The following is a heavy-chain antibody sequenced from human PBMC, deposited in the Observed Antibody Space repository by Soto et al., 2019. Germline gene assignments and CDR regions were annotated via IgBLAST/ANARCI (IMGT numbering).Heavy chain of an antibody. Sequence: GGSLRLSCAASGFTFSNVWMSWVRQAPGKGLEWVGRIRSRTDGVTPDYGAPVKGRFTMSRHDSKDILYLQMNSLKTEDTAVYYCTTVHGAFDIWGQGTMVTVSS. CDR3: TTVHGAFDI. V-gene: IGHV3-15*01. CDR1: GFTFSNVW. J-gene: IGHJ3*02. CDR2: IRSRTDGVTP.